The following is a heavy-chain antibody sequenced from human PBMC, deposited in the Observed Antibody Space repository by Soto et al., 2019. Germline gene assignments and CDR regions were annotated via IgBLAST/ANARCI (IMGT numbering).Heavy chain of an antibody. V-gene: IGHV3-23*01. J-gene: IGHJ4*02. D-gene: IGHD6-19*01. CDR3: AKEPPHSSGWPSPRDY. CDR1: GFTFSSYA. Sequence: EVQLLESGGGLVQPGGSLRLSCAASGFTFSSYAMSWVRQAPGKGLEWVSAISGSGGSTYYADSVKGRFTISRDNSKNPLYLQMNSLRAEDTAVYYCAKEPPHSSGWPSPRDYWGQGTLVTVSS. CDR2: ISGSGGST.